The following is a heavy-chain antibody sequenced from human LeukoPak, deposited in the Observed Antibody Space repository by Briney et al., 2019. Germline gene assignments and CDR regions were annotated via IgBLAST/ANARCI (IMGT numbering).Heavy chain of an antibody. CDR3: ARASTYYYDSGSSGPHYFDF. CDR1: GFTFSSYA. V-gene: IGHV3-30*01. CDR2: ISYHGDIT. J-gene: IGHJ4*02. D-gene: IGHD3-10*01. Sequence: GGSLRLSCAASGFTFSSYAMHWVRQAPGKGLAWVALISYHGDITYYADSVKGRFTLSRDNSKTTLFLQLNSLRAEDTAVYSCARASTYYYDSGSSGPHYFDFWGQGTLVTVSS.